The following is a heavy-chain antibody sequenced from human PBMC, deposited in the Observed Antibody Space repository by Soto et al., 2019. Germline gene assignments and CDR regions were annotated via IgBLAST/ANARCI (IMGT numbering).Heavy chain of an antibody. V-gene: IGHV1-69*13. Sequence: LGPQVKVSCKASGCTFSSYAISWVRQAPGQGLEWMGGIIPIFGTANYAQKFQGRVTITADESTSTAYMELSSLRSEDTAVYYCARAHNGYVYQYWGQGTLVTVSS. CDR3: ARAHNGYVYQY. J-gene: IGHJ4*02. CDR2: IIPIFGTA. D-gene: IGHD5-12*01. CDR1: GCTFSSYA.